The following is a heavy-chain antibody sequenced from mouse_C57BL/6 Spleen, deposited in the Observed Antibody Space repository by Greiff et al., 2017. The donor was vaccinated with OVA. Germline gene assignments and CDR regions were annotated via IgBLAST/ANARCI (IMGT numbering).Heavy chain of an antibody. CDR2: IDPSDSYT. D-gene: IGHD3-1*01. J-gene: IGHJ3*01. CDR1: GYTFTSYW. V-gene: IGHV1-69*01. Sequence: VQLQQPGAELVMPGASVKLSCKASGYTFTSYWMHWVKQRPGQGLEWIGEIDPSDSYTNYNQKFKGKSTLTVDKSSSTAYMQLSSLTSEDSAVYYCARGGTRGYKSLFAYWGQGTLVTVSA. CDR3: ARGGTRGYKSLFAY.